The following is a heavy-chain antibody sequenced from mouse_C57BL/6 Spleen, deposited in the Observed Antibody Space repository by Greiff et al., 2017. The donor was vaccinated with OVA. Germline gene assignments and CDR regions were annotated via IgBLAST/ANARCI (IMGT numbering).Heavy chain of an antibody. CDR2: ISSGSSTI. CDR3: ARKFYGSSYFDD. CDR1: GFTFSDYG. J-gene: IGHJ2*01. V-gene: IGHV5-17*01. D-gene: IGHD1-1*01. Sequence: EVKLMESGGGLVKPGGSLKLSCAASGFTFSDYGMHWVRQAPEKGLEWVAYISSGSSTIYYADTVKGRFTISRDNAKNTLFLQMTSLRSEETAMYYCARKFYGSSYFDDWGQGTTLTVSS.